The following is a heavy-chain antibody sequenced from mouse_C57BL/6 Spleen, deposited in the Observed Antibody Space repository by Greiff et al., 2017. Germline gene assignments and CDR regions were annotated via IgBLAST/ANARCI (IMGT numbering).Heavy chain of an antibody. J-gene: IGHJ2*01. CDR3: ARRPTTVVGFDY. CDR1: DYAFSSYW. Sequence: LQQSGASVKISCKASDYAFSSYWMNWVKQRPGKGLEWIGQIYPGDGDTNYNGKFKGKATLTADKSSSTAYMQLSSLTSEDSAVYFCARRPTTVVGFDYWGQGTTLTVSS. D-gene: IGHD1-1*01. CDR2: IYPGDGDT. V-gene: IGHV1-80*01.